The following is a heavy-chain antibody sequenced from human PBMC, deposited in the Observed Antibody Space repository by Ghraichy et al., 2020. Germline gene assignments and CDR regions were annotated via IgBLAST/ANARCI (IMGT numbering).Heavy chain of an antibody. CDR3: ARHERVAVGANWYFDL. Sequence: SETLSLTCTVSGGSISSSNSYWGWIRQSPGKGLEWIHSIYYSGSTYYNPSLESRFTISVDTSKNQFSLRLSSVTVADTAVYYCARHERVAVGANWYFDLWGRGTLLTVSS. D-gene: IGHD6-19*01. CDR2: IYYSGST. V-gene: IGHV4-39*01. CDR1: GGSISSSNSY. J-gene: IGHJ2*01.